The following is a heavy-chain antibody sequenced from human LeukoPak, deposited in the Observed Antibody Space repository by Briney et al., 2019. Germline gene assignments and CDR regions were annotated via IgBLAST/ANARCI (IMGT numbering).Heavy chain of an antibody. J-gene: IGHJ4*02. CDR1: GGTFSSYA. CDR3: ARGFGNDGIFDY. D-gene: IGHD1-1*01. V-gene: IGHV1-8*02. CDR2: MNPNSGNT. Sequence: ASVKVSCKASGGTFSSYAISWVRQAPGQGLEWMGWMNPNSGNTGYAQKFQGRVTMTRNTSISTAYMELSSLRSEDTAVYYCARGFGNDGIFDYWGQGTLVSVSS.